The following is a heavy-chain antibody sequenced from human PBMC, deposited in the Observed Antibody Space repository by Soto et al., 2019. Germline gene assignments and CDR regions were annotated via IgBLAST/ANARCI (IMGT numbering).Heavy chain of an antibody. CDR2: ISYDGSNK. CDR3: ANTNVDTAMVTSHYFDY. Sequence: PGGSLILSCAASGFTFSSYGMHWVRQAPGKGLEWVAVISYDGSNKYYADSVKGRFTISRDNSKNTLYLQMNSLRAEDTAVYYCANTNVDTAMVTSHYFDYWGQGTLVTVSS. J-gene: IGHJ4*02. CDR1: GFTFSSYG. D-gene: IGHD5-18*01. V-gene: IGHV3-30*18.